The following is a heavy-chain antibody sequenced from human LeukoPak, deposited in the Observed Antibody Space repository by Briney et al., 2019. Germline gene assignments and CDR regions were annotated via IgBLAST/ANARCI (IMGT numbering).Heavy chain of an antibody. CDR3: AKDLFWFQYSGSYYISHEAFDI. CDR2: ISGSGGST. D-gene: IGHD1-26*01. V-gene: IGHV3-23*01. J-gene: IGHJ3*02. CDR1: GFTFSSFA. Sequence: PGGSLRLSCAASGFTFSSFAMSWVRQAPGKGLEWVSAISGSGGSTYYADSVKGRFTISRDNSKNTLYLQMNSLRAEDTAVYYCAKDLFWFQYSGSYYISHEAFDIWGQGTMVTVSS.